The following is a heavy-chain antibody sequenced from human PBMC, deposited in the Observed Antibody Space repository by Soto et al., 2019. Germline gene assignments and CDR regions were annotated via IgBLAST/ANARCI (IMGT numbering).Heavy chain of an antibody. CDR3: ARSRSSSNPVTAISPLIWRSHPLFDY. CDR2: INHSGST. V-gene: IGHV4-34*01. J-gene: IGHJ4*02. D-gene: IGHD2-21*02. Sequence: QVQLQQWGAGLLKPSETLSLTCAVYGGSFSGYYWSWIRQPPGKGLEWIGEINHSGSTNYNPSLRSRVTTTVDTSKKQFSLRLSSVTATDTAMYYCARSRSSSNPVTAISPLIWRSHPLFDYWGQGTLVTVSS. CDR1: GGSFSGYY.